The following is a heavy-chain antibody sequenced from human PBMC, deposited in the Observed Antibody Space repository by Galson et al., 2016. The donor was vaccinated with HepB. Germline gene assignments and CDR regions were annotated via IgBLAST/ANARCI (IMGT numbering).Heavy chain of an antibody. CDR2: IFHSGST. CDR1: GGSINSYY. Sequence: SETLSLTCTVSGGSINSYYWSWIRQPPGKGLEWVGYIFHSGSTNYNPSLKSRLTMSVDTSKNQFSLKLSSVTAADTAVYFCERAILVDKSNRLDLWGQGTLVIVSS. D-gene: IGHD5-12*01. CDR3: ERAILVDKSNRLDL. V-gene: IGHV4-59*01. J-gene: IGHJ5*02.